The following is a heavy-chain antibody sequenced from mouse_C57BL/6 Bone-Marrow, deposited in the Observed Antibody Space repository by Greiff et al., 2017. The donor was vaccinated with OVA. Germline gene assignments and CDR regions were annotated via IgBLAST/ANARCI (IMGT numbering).Heavy chain of an antibody. CDR1: GYTFTDYE. CDR3: ARDYSSYCAIDY. D-gene: IGHD1-1*01. CDR2: IDPETGGT. V-gene: IGHV1-15*01. Sequence: QVQLQQSGAELVRPGASVTLSCKASGYTFTDYEMHWVKQRPGQGLEWIGDIDPETGGTDYNEKFKGKAILTADKSSSTAYMELSSLTSEDSAVYYCARDYSSYCAIDYWGQGTSLTVSS. J-gene: IGHJ2*02.